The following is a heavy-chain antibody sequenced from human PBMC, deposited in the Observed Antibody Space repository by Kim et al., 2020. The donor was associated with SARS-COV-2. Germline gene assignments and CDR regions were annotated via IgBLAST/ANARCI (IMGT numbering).Heavy chain of an antibody. V-gene: IGHV3-7*01. D-gene: IGHD6-13*01. CDR2: IKQAGSEK. CDR3: ARVGSSSWYLDY. J-gene: IGHJ4*02. CDR1: GFTFSSYW. Sequence: GGSLRLSCAASGFTFSSYWLSWVRQAPGKGLEWVANIKQAGSEKYYVDSVKGRVTISRDNAKNSLYLQMNSLRAEDTAVYYCARVGSSSWYLDYWGQGTPVTVSS.